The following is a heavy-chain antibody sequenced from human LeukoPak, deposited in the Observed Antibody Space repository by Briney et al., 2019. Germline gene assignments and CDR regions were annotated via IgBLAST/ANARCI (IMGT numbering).Heavy chain of an antibody. V-gene: IGHV3-11*04. CDR1: GFTFSDYY. J-gene: IGHJ4*02. Sequence: GGSLRLSCAASGFTFSDYYMSWIRQAPGKGLEWVSYISISGSTIYYADSVKCRFTISRDNAKNSLYLQMNSLRAEDTAVYYCACGRRWLQFGYWGQGTLVTVSS. D-gene: IGHD5-24*01. CDR3: ACGRRWLQFGY. CDR2: ISISGSTI.